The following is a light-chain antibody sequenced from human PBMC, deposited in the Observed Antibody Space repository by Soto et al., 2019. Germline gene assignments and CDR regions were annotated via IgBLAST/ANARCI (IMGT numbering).Light chain of an antibody. CDR2: AAS. J-gene: IGKJ3*01. CDR1: QDIRKN. Sequence: DIQLNQSPSFLSASVGDSVTITCRASQDIRKNLNWYQQRPGKAPNILIYAASSLQNGVPSRFSGSGSGTDFSLTIKSLQPEDFATYYCQHYSSTLRIVTFGTGNKVDIK. V-gene: IGKV1-39*01. CDR3: QHYSSTLRIVT.